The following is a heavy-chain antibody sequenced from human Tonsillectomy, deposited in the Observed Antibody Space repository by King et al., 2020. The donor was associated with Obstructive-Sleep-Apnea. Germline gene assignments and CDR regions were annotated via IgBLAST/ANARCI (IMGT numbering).Heavy chain of an antibody. CDR3: ARNPYSYGYVSWFDP. CDR1: GGSINSGDYY. CDR2: IYYSGSS. V-gene: IGHV4-31*03. J-gene: IGHJ5*02. Sequence: VQLQESGPGLVKPSQTLSLTCTVSGGSINSGDYYWSWIRQHPGKGPEWIGYIYYSGSSHYNPSLKSRVTISVDTSKNQFSLRLTSVTAADTAVYYCARNPYSYGYVSWFDPWGQGTLVTVSS. D-gene: IGHD5-18*01.